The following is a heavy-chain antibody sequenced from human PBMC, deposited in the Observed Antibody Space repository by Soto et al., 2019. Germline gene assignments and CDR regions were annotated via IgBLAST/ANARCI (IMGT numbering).Heavy chain of an antibody. CDR1: GFTFSSYA. Sequence: GGSLRLSCAASGFTFSSYAMSWVRQAPGKGLEWVSAISGSGGSTYYADSVKGRFTISRDNSKNTLYLQMNSLRAEDTAVYYCAKSDNDEYDYIWGSYRPQYYYYYYYMDVWGKGTTVTVSS. D-gene: IGHD3-16*02. V-gene: IGHV3-23*01. J-gene: IGHJ6*03. CDR2: ISGSGGST. CDR3: AKSDNDEYDYIWGSYRPQYYYYYYYMDV.